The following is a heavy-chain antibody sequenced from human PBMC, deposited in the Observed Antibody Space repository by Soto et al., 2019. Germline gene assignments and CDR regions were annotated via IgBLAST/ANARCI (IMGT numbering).Heavy chain of an antibody. Sequence: SETLSLTCTVSGGSISSYYWIWIRQPPGKGLEWIGYIYYSGSTNYNPSLKSRVTISVDTSKNQFSLKLSSVTAADTAVYYCARVSDGSGSPYDYWGQGTLVTVSS. CDR3: ARVSDGSGSPYDY. CDR1: GGSISSYY. V-gene: IGHV4-59*01. D-gene: IGHD3-10*01. J-gene: IGHJ4*02. CDR2: IYYSGST.